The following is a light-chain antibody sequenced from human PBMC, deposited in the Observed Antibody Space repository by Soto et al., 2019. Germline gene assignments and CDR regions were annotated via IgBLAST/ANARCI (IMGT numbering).Light chain of an antibody. CDR1: QSISSY. CDR3: QQSYSTPYT. J-gene: IGKJ2*01. V-gene: IGKV1-39*01. Sequence: DIQMTQSPSSLSASVGDRVTITCRASQSISSYLNWYQQKPGKAPKLLIYAASSLQCGVPSRFRGSGSGTDLTPTISSLQPQDFATYYCQQSYSTPYTFGQGTKLQIK. CDR2: AAS.